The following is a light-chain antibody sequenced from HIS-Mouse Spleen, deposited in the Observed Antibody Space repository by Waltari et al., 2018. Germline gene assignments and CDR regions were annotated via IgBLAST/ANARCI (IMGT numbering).Light chain of an antibody. J-gene: IGLJ2*01. CDR3: QSADSSGTYVV. V-gene: IGLV3-25*03. CDR2: KDS. CDR1: ALPKQY. Sequence: SYELPQPPSVSVSPGQTARITCSGDALPKQYAYWYQQKPGQAPGLVIYKDSERPSGIPERFSGSSSGTTVTLTICGVQAEDEADYYCQSADSSGTYVVFGGGTKLTVL.